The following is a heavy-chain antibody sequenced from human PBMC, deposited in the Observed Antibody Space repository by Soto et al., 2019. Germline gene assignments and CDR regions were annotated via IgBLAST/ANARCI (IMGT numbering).Heavy chain of an antibody. CDR1: GDSMSTDY. J-gene: IGHJ4*02. V-gene: IGHV4-59*01. CDR3: ARGLATMYFDF. CDR2: VYYSGSP. D-gene: IGHD1-26*01. Sequence: SETMSLTCTVSGDSMSTDYLTWIRQPPGKGLEWIGYVYYSGSPNYNPSLKSRFAISIDTSKNQFSLRLDSVNAADTAVYYCARGLATMYFDFWSQGTLVTVSS.